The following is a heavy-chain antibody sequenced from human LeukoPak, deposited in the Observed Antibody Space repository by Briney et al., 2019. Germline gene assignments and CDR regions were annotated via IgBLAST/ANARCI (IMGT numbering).Heavy chain of an antibody. CDR3: AKPQTHYYDSSGYNWFDP. V-gene: IGHV3-30*02. D-gene: IGHD3-22*01. CDR2: RRYDGSNK. J-gene: IGHJ5*02. CDR1: GRTFSSYG. Sequence: GGSLRLFCAASGRTFSSYGMPWVRQAPGRGLEWVAFRRYDGSNKYYADSVKGRFTISRDNSKNTLYLQMNSLRAEDTAVYYCAKPQTHYYDSSGYNWFDPWGQGTLVTVSS.